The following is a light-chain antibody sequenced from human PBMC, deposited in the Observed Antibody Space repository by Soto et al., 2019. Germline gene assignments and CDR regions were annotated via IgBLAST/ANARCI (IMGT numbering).Light chain of an antibody. J-gene: IGKJ4*01. Sequence: EIVLTQSPATLSLSPGERATLSCRASQSVSSYLAWYQQKPGQAPRLLIYDASNSATGIPARFSGSGSGTDFTLTISSLEPEDFAVYYCHQRSSWTSLTVGGGTKVEIK. CDR3: HQRSSWTSLT. CDR2: DAS. CDR1: QSVSSY. V-gene: IGKV3-11*01.